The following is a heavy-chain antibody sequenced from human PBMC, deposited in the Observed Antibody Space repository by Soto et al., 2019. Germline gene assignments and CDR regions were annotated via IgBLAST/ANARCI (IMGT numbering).Heavy chain of an antibody. D-gene: IGHD2-2*02. CDR1: GYSISSGYY. Sequence: PSVTLSLTCAVSGYSISSGYYWGWIRQPPGKGLEWIGEINHSGSTNYNPSLKSRVTISVDTSKNQFSLKLSSVTAADTAVYYCARXPMVVPAAIRRRYGMDVWGQGTTVTVSS. J-gene: IGHJ6*02. V-gene: IGHV4-38-2*01. CDR3: ARXPMVVPAAIRRRYGMDV. CDR2: INHSGST.